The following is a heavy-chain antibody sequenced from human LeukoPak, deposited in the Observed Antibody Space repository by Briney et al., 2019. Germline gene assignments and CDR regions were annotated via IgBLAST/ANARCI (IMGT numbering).Heavy chain of an antibody. CDR3: ARHGGYSSSAQIDY. CDR1: RDSFTSHW. J-gene: IGHJ4*02. CDR2: IYPGDSDT. D-gene: IGHD5-18*01. V-gene: IGHV5-51*01. Sequence: GESLKISCKGSRDSFTSHWIGWVRQMPGKGLEWMGIIYPGDSDTRYSPSFQGQVTISADKSISTAYLQWDSLKASDTALYYCARHGGYSSSAQIDYWGQGTLVTVSS.